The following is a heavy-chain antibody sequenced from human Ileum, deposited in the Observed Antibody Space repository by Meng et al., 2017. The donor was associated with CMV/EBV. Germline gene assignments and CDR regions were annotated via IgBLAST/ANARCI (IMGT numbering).Heavy chain of an antibody. CDR3: ATGLGGF. Sequence: SLSLSSVGSGLNFNNHAMSGVRQAPGERLQWVSSISSSGGSTYYADSVKGRFTVSRDNSKNTVSLQMNNLRAEDTALYFCATGLGGFWGQGVLVTVSS. CDR1: GLNFNNHA. V-gene: IGHV3-23*01. D-gene: IGHD3-10*01. J-gene: IGHJ4*02. CDR2: ISSSGGST.